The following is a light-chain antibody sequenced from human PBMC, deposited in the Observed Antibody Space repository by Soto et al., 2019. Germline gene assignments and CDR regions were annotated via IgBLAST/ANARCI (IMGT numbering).Light chain of an antibody. J-gene: IGKJ2*01. V-gene: IGKV1-5*03. CDR1: QSISSW. CDR3: QQYNSYSPYT. Sequence: DIQMTQSPSTLSASVGDRVTITCRASQSISSWLAWYQQKPGKAPKLLIYKASSLESGVPSRFSGSGSGTEFTLTISSLQTDDFATYYCQQYNSYSPYTFGKGTKLEIK. CDR2: KAS.